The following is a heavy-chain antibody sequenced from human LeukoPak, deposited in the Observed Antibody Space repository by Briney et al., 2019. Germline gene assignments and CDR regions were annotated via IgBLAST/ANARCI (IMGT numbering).Heavy chain of an antibody. CDR2: ISGSSTYT. Sequence: PGGSLRLSCAASGFXFSDYYMSWIRQAPGKGLEWVSYISGSSTYTNYADSVKGRFTISRDNAKNSLYLQMNSLRAEDTAVYYCARSYGSGSYYNAGYWGQGSLVTVSS. CDR3: ARSYGSGSYYNAGY. CDR1: GFXFSDYY. J-gene: IGHJ4*02. V-gene: IGHV3-11*03. D-gene: IGHD3-10*01.